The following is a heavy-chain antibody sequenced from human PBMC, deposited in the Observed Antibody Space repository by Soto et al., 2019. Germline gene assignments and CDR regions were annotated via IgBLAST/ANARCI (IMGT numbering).Heavy chain of an antibody. V-gene: IGHV1-18*01. Sequence: QVQLVQSGAEVKKPGASVKVSRKASGYTFTSYGISWVRQAPGQGLEWMGWISAYNGNTNYAQKLQGRVTMTTDTSTSTAYMELRSLRSDDTAVYYCARDSPSSSSSVYYYYGMDVWGQGTTVTVSS. J-gene: IGHJ6*02. D-gene: IGHD6-6*01. CDR1: GYTFTSYG. CDR3: ARDSPSSSSSVYYYYGMDV. CDR2: ISAYNGNT.